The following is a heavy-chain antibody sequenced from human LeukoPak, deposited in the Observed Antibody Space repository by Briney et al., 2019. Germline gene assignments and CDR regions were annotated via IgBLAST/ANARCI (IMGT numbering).Heavy chain of an antibody. CDR3: ARDNGAIRAYYYHGMDV. J-gene: IGHJ6*02. CDR1: GGSISSRNW. V-gene: IGHV4-4*02. Sequence: SETLSLTCAVSGGSISSRNWWSWVRQPPGKGLEWIGEIYHSGSINYNPSLKSRVTISVDKSKNPLSLRLTSVTAADTAVYYCARDNGAIRAYYYHGMDVWGQGTTVTVSS. CDR2: IYHSGSI. D-gene: IGHD2-8*01.